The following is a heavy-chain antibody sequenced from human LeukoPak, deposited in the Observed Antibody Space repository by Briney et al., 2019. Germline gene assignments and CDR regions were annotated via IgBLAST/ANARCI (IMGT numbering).Heavy chain of an antibody. CDR1: GYTFTSHA. V-gene: IGHV1-18*01. Sequence: ASVKVSCKASGYTFTSHAFCWVRQTPGQGLAWMGWVTPFNGNTSYAQKFQGRVTITADESTSTAYMELSSLRSEDTAVYYCATSFDFGVNYYYYYMDVWGKGTTVTISS. D-gene: IGHD3-10*01. CDR3: ATSFDFGVNYYYYYMDV. J-gene: IGHJ6*03. CDR2: VTPFNGNT.